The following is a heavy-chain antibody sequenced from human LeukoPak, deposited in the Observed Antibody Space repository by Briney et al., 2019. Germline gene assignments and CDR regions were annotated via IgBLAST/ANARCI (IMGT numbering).Heavy chain of an antibody. CDR2: IYTSGST. CDR1: GGSISSYY. D-gene: IGHD3-3*01. Sequence: PSETLSLTCTVSGGSISSYYWSWIRQPAGKGLEWIGRIYTSGSTNYNPSLKSRVTMSVDTSKNQFSLKLSSVTAADTAVYYCASEPYDFWSGYSHFDYWGQGTLVTVSS. J-gene: IGHJ4*02. CDR3: ASEPYDFWSGYSHFDY. V-gene: IGHV4-4*07.